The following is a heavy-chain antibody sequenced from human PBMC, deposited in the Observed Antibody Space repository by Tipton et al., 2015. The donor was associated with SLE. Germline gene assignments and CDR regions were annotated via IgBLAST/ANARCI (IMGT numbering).Heavy chain of an antibody. CDR1: GGSISSSTYY. CDR2: IYYSGST. D-gene: IGHD3/OR15-3a*01. Sequence: TLSLTCKVSGGSISSSTYYWGWIRQPPGKGLEWIGSIYYSGSTYYNPSLKSRVTISVDTSKNQFSLKLSSVTAADTAVYYCARGDFWGNMDVWGKGTTVTVSS. V-gene: IGHV4-39*07. J-gene: IGHJ6*03. CDR3: ARGDFWGNMDV.